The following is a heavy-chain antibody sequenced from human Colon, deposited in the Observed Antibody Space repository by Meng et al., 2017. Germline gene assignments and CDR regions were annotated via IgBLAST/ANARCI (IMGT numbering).Heavy chain of an antibody. Sequence: QVHLQESGPGLVKPSETLSRTCAVSGAAITTRNWWNWVRQAPGKGLEWIGDVFHTGGTSYNPSLESRLTISVDRSKNQFYLNLRSVTAADTATYYCARGGDWGFDYWGPGTLVTVSS. J-gene: IGHJ4*02. CDR1: GAAITTRNW. V-gene: IGHV4-4*02. D-gene: IGHD3-16*01. CDR2: VFHTGGT. CDR3: ARGGDWGFDY.